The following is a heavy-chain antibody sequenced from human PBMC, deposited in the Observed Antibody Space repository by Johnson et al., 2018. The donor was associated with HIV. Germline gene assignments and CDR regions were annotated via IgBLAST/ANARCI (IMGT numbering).Heavy chain of an antibody. CDR3: STDQAGDYVWGSYRYAFDI. D-gene: IGHD3-16*02. Sequence: QVQLVESGGGVVQPGRSLRLSCAASGFTFSSYAMHWVRQAPGKGLEWVAVISYDGSNQYYADSVKGRFTISRDNSKNTLFLQMSSLKTEDTAVYFCSTDQAGDYVWGSYRYAFDIWGQGTKVTVSS. J-gene: IGHJ3*02. CDR2: ISYDGSNQ. V-gene: IGHV3-30*04. CDR1: GFTFSSYA.